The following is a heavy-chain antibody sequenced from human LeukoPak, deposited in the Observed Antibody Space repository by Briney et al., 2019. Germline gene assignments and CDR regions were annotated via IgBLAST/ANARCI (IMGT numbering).Heavy chain of an antibody. J-gene: IGHJ4*02. CDR3: AKDRDTAMAEDPYFDY. D-gene: IGHD5-18*01. Sequence: GGSLRLSCTASGFTFSSFGIHWVRQAPGKGLEWVAFIQYDANNKFYADSVQGRFIVSRDNSRDTLYLQMNSLRAEDTAVYYCAKDRDTAMAEDPYFDYWGQGTLVTVSS. V-gene: IGHV3-30*02. CDR1: GFTFSSFG. CDR2: IQYDANNK.